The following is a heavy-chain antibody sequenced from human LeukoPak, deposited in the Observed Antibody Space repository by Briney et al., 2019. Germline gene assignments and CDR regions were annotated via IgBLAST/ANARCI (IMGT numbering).Heavy chain of an antibody. V-gene: IGHV3-30-3*01. CDR2: ISYDGSNK. Sequence: PGGSLRLSCAASGFTFSSYAMHWVRQAPGKGLEWVAVISYDGSNKYYADSVKGRFTISRDNSKNTLYLQMNSLRAEDTAVYYCASYCSSTSCPHFDYWGLGTLVTVSS. CDR1: GFTFSSYA. D-gene: IGHD2-2*01. J-gene: IGHJ4*02. CDR3: ASYCSSTSCPHFDY.